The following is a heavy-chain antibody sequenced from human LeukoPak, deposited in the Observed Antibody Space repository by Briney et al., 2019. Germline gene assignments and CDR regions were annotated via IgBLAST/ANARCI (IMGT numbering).Heavy chain of an antibody. Sequence: GRSLRLSCAASGFTFSSYGMHWVRQAPGKGLEWVAVIWYDESSKYFADSVKGRFTISRDNSKSTLYLQMNSLRAEDMAVYYCAKDGGGYCSSTGCSGSWFDPWGQGTLVTVSS. CDR1: GFTFSSYG. CDR2: IWYDESSK. J-gene: IGHJ5*02. D-gene: IGHD2-2*03. V-gene: IGHV3-33*06. CDR3: AKDGGGYCSSTGCSGSWFDP.